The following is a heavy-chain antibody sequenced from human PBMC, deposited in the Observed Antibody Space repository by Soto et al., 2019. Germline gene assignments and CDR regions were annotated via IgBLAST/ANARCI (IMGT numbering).Heavy chain of an antibody. Sequence: SETLSLTCVVSGYAIIRGYYLGLMRQPPGKGPEWIGSFYHSGRTYYNPSLKSRVTISVDTSKNQLSLNLSSVTAADTAVYYCAGDYGTVQNYFDFWGQGTLVTVLL. CDR1: GYAIIRGYY. D-gene: IGHD4-17*01. J-gene: IGHJ4*02. CDR2: FYHSGRT. CDR3: AGDYGTVQNYFDF. V-gene: IGHV4-38-2*01.